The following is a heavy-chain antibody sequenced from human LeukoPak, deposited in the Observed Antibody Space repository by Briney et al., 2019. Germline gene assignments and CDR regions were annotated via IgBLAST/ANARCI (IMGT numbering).Heavy chain of an antibody. D-gene: IGHD4-17*01. Sequence: WGALRLSCAASGFTVSSNYLSWVRQAPGKGLEWVAFIRYDGSNKYYADSVKGRFTISRDNSKNTLYLQMNSLRAEDTAVYYCAKEVLPKPHYGDYTGGAIDYWGQGTLVTVSS. V-gene: IGHV3-30*02. CDR1: GFTVSSNY. CDR3: AKEVLPKPHYGDYTGGAIDY. J-gene: IGHJ4*02. CDR2: IRYDGSNK.